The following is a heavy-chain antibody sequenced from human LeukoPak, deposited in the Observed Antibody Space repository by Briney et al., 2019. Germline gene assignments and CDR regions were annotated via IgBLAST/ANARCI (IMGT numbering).Heavy chain of an antibody. CDR3: ANMSPDDYYYYYMDV. J-gene: IGHJ6*03. Sequence: SETLSLTCAVYGGSFSGYYWSWIRQHPGKGLEWIGYIYYGGSTYYNPSLKSRLTISVDTSKSQFSLKLSSVTAADTAVYYCANMSPDDYYYYYMDVWGKGTTVTVSS. CDR2: IYYGGST. D-gene: IGHD3-10*02. CDR1: GGSFSGYY. V-gene: IGHV4-31*11.